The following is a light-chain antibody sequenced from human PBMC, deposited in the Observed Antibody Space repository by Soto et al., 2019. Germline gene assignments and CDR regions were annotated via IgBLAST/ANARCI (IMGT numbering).Light chain of an antibody. CDR3: NSYTSSSTYV. V-gene: IGLV2-14*01. J-gene: IGLJ1*01. CDR2: DVS. CDR1: TSDVGRYNY. Sequence: QSALTQPASVSGSPGQSITISCTGTTSDVGRYNYVSWYQQHPGKVPKLIIYDVSNRPSGVSNRFSGSKSGNTASLTISGLQAEDEADYYCNSYTSSSTYVFGTGTKLTVL.